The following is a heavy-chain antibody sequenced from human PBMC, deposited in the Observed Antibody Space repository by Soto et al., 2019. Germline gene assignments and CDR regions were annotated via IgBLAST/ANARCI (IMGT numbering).Heavy chain of an antibody. J-gene: IGHJ4*02. V-gene: IGHV2-26*01. CDR3: ARIQRISMIVVSKPYFDY. CDR2: IFSNDEK. D-gene: IGHD3-22*01. Sequence: SGPTLVNPTETLTLTCTVSGFSLSNPRMGVSWIRQPPGKALEWLAHIFSNDEKSCSTSLKSRLTISRDTSKSQVVLTMTNMDPVDTATYYCARIQRISMIVVSKPYFDYWGQGALVTVSS. CDR1: GFSLSNPRMG.